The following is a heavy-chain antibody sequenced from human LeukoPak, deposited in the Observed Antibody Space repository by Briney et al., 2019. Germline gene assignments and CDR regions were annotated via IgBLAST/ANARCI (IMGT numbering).Heavy chain of an antibody. V-gene: IGHV3-15*01. Sequence: KPGGSLRLSCAASGFTFNNAWMSWVRQAPGKGLEWVGRIKGKTDGETTDYATPVKGGFIISRDDSKDTLYLQMYSLKTEDTAVYYCTTEGYYVSGIYWGQGTLVTVSS. CDR2: IKGKTDGETT. J-gene: IGHJ4*02. CDR1: GFTFNNAW. D-gene: IGHD3-10*01. CDR3: TTEGYYVSGIY.